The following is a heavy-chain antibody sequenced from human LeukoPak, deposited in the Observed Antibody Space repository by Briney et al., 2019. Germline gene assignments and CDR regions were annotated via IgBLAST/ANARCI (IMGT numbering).Heavy chain of an antibody. CDR3: ARDRPFVGYGMDV. V-gene: IGHV4-39*07. CDR1: GGSISSSSYY. J-gene: IGHJ6*02. D-gene: IGHD2-15*01. CDR2: IYYSGST. Sequence: PSETLSLTCTVSGGSISSSSYYWGWIRQPPGKGLEWIGSIYYSGSTYYNPSLKSRVTISVDTAKNQFSLKLSSVTAADTAVYYCARDRPFVGYGMDVWGQGTTVTVSS.